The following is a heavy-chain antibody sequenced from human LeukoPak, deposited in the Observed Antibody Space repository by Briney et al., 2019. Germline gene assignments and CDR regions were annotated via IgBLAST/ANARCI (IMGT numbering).Heavy chain of an antibody. V-gene: IGHV3-74*01. CDR2: VNTDGSAT. J-gene: IGHJ4*02. Sequence: PGGSLRLSCAASGFTFSSNWMHWVRQAPGKRLVWVSYVNTDGSATTYADSVKGRFTISRDNAKNTLYLQMNSLRAEDTAVYYCARGGQGAVDYWGQGTLVTVSS. CDR3: ARGGQGAVDY. D-gene: IGHD3-16*01. CDR1: GFTFSSNW.